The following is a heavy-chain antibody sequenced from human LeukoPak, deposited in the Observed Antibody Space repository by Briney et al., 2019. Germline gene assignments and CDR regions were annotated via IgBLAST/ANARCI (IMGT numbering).Heavy chain of an antibody. CDR2: LSSDGSRS. Sequence: GGSLRLSCATSGFPFTTYWIHWIRQAPGKGLEWVSRLSSDGSRSTYADSVKGRFIISRDNAKKSVYLQMNSLRVEDTAFYFCARFAAYEYHFDYWGRGALVTVSS. CDR1: GFPFTTYW. D-gene: IGHD5-12*01. J-gene: IGHJ4*02. V-gene: IGHV3-74*03. CDR3: ARFAAYEYHFDY.